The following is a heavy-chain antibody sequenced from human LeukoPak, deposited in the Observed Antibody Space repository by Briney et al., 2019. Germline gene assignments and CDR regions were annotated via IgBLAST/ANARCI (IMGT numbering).Heavy chain of an antibody. CDR3: AKERFWYFDL. J-gene: IGHJ2*01. CDR2: SKNKANSYTT. CDR1: GFTFSTYG. V-gene: IGHV3-72*01. Sequence: PGGSLRLSCAASGFTFSTYGMHWVRQAPGKGLEWVGRSKNKANSYTTEYAASVKGRFTISRDDSENSLYLQMNSLKTEDTAVYYCAKERFWYFDLWGRGTLVTVSS.